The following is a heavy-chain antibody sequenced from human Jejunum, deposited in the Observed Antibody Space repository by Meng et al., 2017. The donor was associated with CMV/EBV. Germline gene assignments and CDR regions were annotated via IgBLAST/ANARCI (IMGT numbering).Heavy chain of an antibody. J-gene: IGHJ4*02. V-gene: IGHV3-30*02. CDR1: FTFSRYG. CDR3: AKDRNFITLGATVES. D-gene: IGHD1-26*01. CDR2: IRYDGNNE. Sequence: FTFSRYGMHWVRQAPGKGLEWVAFIRYDGNNEYFGDSVRGRFTISRDNSKNTLYLQMNSLRVDDTAVYYCAKDRNFITLGATVESWGQGTPVTVSS.